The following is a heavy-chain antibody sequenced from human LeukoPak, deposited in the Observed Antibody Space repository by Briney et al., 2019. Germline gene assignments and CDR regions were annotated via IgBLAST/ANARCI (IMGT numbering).Heavy chain of an antibody. D-gene: IGHD2-15*01. Sequence: SETLSLTCAVSGYSISSGYYWVWIRQPPGKGLEWIGSIYHSGSTYYNPSLKSRVTISVDTSKNQFSLKLSSVTAADTAVYYCARGGAATGNFDYRGQGTLVTVSS. J-gene: IGHJ4*02. CDR3: ARGGAATGNFDY. CDR2: IYHSGST. V-gene: IGHV4-38-2*01. CDR1: GYSISSGYY.